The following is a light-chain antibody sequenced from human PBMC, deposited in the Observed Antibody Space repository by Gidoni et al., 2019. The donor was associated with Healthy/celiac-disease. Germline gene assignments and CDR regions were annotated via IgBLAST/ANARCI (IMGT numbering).Light chain of an antibody. V-gene: IGKV3-20*01. CDR3: QQYGSSPFT. J-gene: IGKJ3*01. Sequence: DIVLTQSPGPLSLSPGARATLACRSSQRVSSSYLAWYQQKPGQAPRLLIYGASSRATGIPDRFSGSGSGTDFTLTISRLEPEDFAVYYCQQYGSSPFTFGPGTKVDIK. CDR2: GAS. CDR1: QRVSSSY.